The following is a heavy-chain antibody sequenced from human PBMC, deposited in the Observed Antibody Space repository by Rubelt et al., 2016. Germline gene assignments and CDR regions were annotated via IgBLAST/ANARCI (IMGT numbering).Heavy chain of an antibody. D-gene: IGHD3-3*01. Sequence: MHWVRQAPGQGLEWMGWINPNSGGTNYAQKFQGRVTMTRDTSISTAYMELSRLRSDDTAVYYCATSNYDFWSGNHFDYWGQGTLVTVSS. CDR3: ATSNYDFWSGNHFDY. CDR2: INPNSGGT. V-gene: IGHV1-2*02. J-gene: IGHJ4*02.